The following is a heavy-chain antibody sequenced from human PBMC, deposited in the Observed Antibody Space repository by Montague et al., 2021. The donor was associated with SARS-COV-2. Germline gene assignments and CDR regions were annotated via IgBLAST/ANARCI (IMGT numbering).Heavy chain of an antibody. CDR1: GGSFSGYY. CDR3: ARAPDYDIFTGDLTEGFDF. V-gene: IGHV4-34*01. CDR2: INHSGST. Sequence: SETLSLTCAVYGGSFSGYYWSWIRQPPGKGLEWIGEINHSGSTNYNPSLKSRVTISVDTSKSQFSLKVSSVTAADTAVYFCARAPDYDIFTGDLTEGFDFWGQGTLVTVSS. J-gene: IGHJ4*02. D-gene: IGHD3-9*01.